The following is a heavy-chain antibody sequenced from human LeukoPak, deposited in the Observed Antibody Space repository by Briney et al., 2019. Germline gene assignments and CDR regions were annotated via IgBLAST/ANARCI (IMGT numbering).Heavy chain of an antibody. J-gene: IGHJ3*02. CDR2: IIPIFGTA. Sequence: ASVKVSCKASGGTFSSYAISWVRQAPGQGLEWMGGIIPIFGTANYAQKFQGRVTITADESTSTAYMELSSLRSEDTAVYYCARGVGRQWLVIDAFDNWGQGTMVTVSS. CDR3: ARGVGRQWLVIDAFDN. D-gene: IGHD6-19*01. V-gene: IGHV1-69*13. CDR1: GGTFSSYA.